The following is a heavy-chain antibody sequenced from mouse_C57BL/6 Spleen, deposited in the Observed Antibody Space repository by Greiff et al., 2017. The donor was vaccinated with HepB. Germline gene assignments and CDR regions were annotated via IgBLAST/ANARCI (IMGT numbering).Heavy chain of an antibody. V-gene: IGHV1-80*01. CDR1: GYAFSSYW. J-gene: IGHJ3*01. D-gene: IGHD2-1*01. Sequence: VQLQQSGAELVKPGASVKISCKASGYAFSSYWMNWVKQRPGKGLEWIGQIYPGDGDTNYNGKFKGKATLTADKSSSTAYMQLSSLTSEDSAVYFCARGGCNTAWFAYWGQGTLVTVSA. CDR2: IYPGDGDT. CDR3: ARGGCNTAWFAY.